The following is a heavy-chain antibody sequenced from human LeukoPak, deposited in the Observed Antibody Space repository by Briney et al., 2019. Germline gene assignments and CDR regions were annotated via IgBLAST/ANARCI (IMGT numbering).Heavy chain of an antibody. J-gene: IGHJ6*03. D-gene: IGHD6-6*01. CDR2: INHSAIT. V-gene: IGHV4-34*01. Sequence: SETLSLSCAVYGGSLSEYYWTWIRQPPGKGLEWIGEINHSAITKYKPSLKSRVTISLDTSKNQFSLKLISMTAADTAVYYCARGEYSSSPYYYYYYMDVWGKGTTVTVSS. CDR1: GGSLSEYY. CDR3: ARGEYSSSPYYYYYYMDV.